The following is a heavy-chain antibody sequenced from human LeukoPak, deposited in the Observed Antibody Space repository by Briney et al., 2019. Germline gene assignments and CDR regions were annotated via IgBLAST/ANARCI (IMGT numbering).Heavy chain of an antibody. D-gene: IGHD5-18*01. V-gene: IGHV4-34*01. CDR2: INHSGST. J-gene: IGHJ4*02. Sequence: PSETLSLTCAVYGGSFSGYYWSWIRQPPGKGLEWIGEINHSGSTNYNPSLKSRVTISVDTSKNQFSLKLSSVTAADTAVYYCARGGYSYGNDCWGQGTLVTVSS. CDR3: ARGGYSYGNDC. CDR1: GGSFSGYY.